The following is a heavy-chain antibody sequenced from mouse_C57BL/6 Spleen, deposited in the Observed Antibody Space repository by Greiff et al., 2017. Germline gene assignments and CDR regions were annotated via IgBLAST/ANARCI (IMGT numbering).Heavy chain of an antibody. J-gene: IGHJ4*01. CDR1: GFTFSDYG. CDR3: ATLYYYGSSICAMDY. V-gene: IGHV5-17*01. D-gene: IGHD1-1*01. Sequence: DVMLVESGGGLVKPGGSLKLSCAASGFTFSDYGMHWVRQAPEKGLEWVAYISSGSSTIYYADTVKGRFTISRDNAKNTLFLQMTSLRSEDTAMYYCATLYYYGSSICAMDYWGQGTSVTVSS. CDR2: ISSGSSTI.